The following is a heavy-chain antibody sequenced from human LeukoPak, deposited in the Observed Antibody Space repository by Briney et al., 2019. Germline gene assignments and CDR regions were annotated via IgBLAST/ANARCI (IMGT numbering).Heavy chain of an antibody. CDR3: ARGPRLWFGESHYYYYGMDV. V-gene: IGHV4-34*01. CDR1: GGSFSGYY. J-gene: IGHJ6*02. CDR2: INHSGST. Sequence: SETLSLTCAVYGGSFSGYYWSWIRQPPGKGLEWIGEINHSGSTNYNPSLKSRATISVDTSKNQFSPKLSSVTAADTAVYHCARGPRLWFGESHYYYYGMDVWGQGATVTVSS. D-gene: IGHD3-10*01.